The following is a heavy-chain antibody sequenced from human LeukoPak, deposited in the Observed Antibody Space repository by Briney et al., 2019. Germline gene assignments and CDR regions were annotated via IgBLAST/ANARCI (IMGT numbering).Heavy chain of an antibody. D-gene: IGHD3-22*01. CDR2: INPYSGDT. Sequence: ASVTVSFTASGYSFIGYYIHWLRQAPGQGLEWMGWINPYSGDTNYARKFQGRVTMTRDTSISTAYMELSGLTSDDTSVYYCFSDDSSGNSDTWGQGTLVTVSS. CDR1: GYSFIGYY. J-gene: IGHJ5*02. CDR3: FSDDSSGNSDT. V-gene: IGHV1-2*02.